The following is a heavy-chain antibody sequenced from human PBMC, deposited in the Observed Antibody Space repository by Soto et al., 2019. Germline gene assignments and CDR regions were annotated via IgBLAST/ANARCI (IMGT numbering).Heavy chain of an antibody. CDR1: GGSISSYY. Sequence: QVQLQESGPGLVKPSETLSLTCTVSGGSISSYYWSWIRQPPGKGLEWIGYIYYSGSTNYNPSLKSRVTISVDTSKNQFSLKLSSVTAADPAVYYCARLTWADYGGIFDPWGQGTLVTVSS. CDR2: IYYSGST. J-gene: IGHJ5*02. V-gene: IGHV4-59*01. CDR3: ARLTWADYGGIFDP. D-gene: IGHD4-17*01.